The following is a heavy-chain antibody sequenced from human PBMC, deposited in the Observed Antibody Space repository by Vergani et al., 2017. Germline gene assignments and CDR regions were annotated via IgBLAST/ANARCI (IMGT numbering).Heavy chain of an antibody. D-gene: IGHD1-26*01. CDR2: IIPILGIA. J-gene: IGHJ5*02. Sequence: QVQLVQSGAEVKKPGSSVKVSCKASGGTFSSYTISWVRQAPGQGLEWMGRIIPILGIANYAQKFQGRVTITADKSTSTAYMELSSLRSEETAVYYCAAAGPSGGWFDPWGQGTLVTFSS. CDR1: GGTFSSYT. CDR3: AAAGPSGGWFDP. V-gene: IGHV1-69*02.